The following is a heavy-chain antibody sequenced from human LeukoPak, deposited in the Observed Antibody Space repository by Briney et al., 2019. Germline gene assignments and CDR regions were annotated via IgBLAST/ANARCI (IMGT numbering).Heavy chain of an antibody. CDR1: GGSISSSNW. J-gene: IGHJ5*02. Sequence: PSETLSLTCAVSGGSISSSNWWSWVRQPPGKGLEWIGEIYHSGSTNYNPSLKSRVTISVDKSKNQFSLKLSSVTAADTAVYYCARGGYPNFGDSGYYFDPWGQGTLVTVSS. V-gene: IGHV4-4*02. CDR2: IYHSGST. D-gene: IGHD5-12*01. CDR3: ARGGYPNFGDSGYYFDP.